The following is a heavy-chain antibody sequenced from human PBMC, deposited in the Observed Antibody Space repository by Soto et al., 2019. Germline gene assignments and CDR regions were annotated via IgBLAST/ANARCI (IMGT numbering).Heavy chain of an antibody. CDR2: IYSSGST. CDR3: ARGFYDSSGYSAPFDF. J-gene: IGHJ4*02. D-gene: IGHD3-22*01. CDR1: GASITNNY. V-gene: IGHV4-59*01. Sequence: SETLSLTCTVSGASITNNYWSWIRQPPGKGLEWIGYIYSSGSTHYNPSLKIRATISIDTSKNQFSLKLSSVTAADTALYYCARGFYDSSGYSAPFDFWGQGTLVTAPQ.